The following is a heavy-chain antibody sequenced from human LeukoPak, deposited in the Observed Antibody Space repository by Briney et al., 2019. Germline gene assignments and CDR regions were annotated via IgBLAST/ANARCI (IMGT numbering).Heavy chain of an antibody. J-gene: IGHJ4*02. CDR1: GYTFISYG. CDR3: ARVVDTAMVPAGGY. Sequence: GASVKVSCKASGYTFISYGISWVRQAPGQGLEWTGWISAYNGNTNYAQKLQGRVTMTTDTSTSTAYMELRSLRSDDTAVYYCARVVDTAMVPAGGYWGQGTLVTVSS. V-gene: IGHV1-18*01. CDR2: ISAYNGNT. D-gene: IGHD5-18*01.